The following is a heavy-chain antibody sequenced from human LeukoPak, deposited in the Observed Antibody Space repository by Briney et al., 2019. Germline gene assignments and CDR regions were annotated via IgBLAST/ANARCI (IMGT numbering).Heavy chain of an antibody. CDR3: ARRRYSSSWYQVNWFDP. CDR1: GGSISSYY. D-gene: IGHD6-13*01. CDR2: IYTSGST. Sequence: SSETLSLTCTVSGGSISSYYWSWIRQPAGKGLEWIGRIYTSGSTNYNPSLKSRVTMSVDTSKNQFSLKLSSVTAADTAVYYCARRRYSSSWYQVNWFDPWGQGTLVTVSS. V-gene: IGHV4-4*07. J-gene: IGHJ5*02.